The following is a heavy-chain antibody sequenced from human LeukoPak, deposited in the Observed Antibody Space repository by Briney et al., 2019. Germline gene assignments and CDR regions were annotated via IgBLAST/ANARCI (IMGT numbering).Heavy chain of an antibody. V-gene: IGHV3-7*01. CDR2: IKQDGSEK. D-gene: IGHD2/OR15-2a*01. CDR1: GLTFSSYW. CDR3: AKGPMTTWIDY. J-gene: IGHJ4*02. Sequence: GGSLRLSCAASGLTFSSYWMSWVRQAPGKGLEWVANIKQDGSEKYYVDSVKGRFTISRDNAKNSLYLQMNSLRAEDTAVYYCAKGPMTTWIDYWGQGTLVTVSS.